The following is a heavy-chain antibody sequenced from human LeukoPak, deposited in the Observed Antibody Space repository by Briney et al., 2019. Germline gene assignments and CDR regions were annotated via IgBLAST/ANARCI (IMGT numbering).Heavy chain of an antibody. J-gene: IGHJ5*02. CDR2: INHSVST. CDR1: GGSFSGYY. Sequence: SETLSLTCAVYGGSFSGYYWSWIRQPPGKGLEWIGEINHSVSTNYNPSLKSRVTISVDTSKNQFSLKLSSVTAADTAVYYCARDTADPWGQGTLVTVSS. CDR3: ARDTADP. D-gene: IGHD2-21*02. V-gene: IGHV4-34*01.